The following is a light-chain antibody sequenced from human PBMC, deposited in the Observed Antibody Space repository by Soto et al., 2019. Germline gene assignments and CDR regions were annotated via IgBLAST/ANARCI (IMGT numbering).Light chain of an antibody. J-gene: IGKJ2*01. CDR2: WAS. Sequence: DIVMTQPPDSLAVSLGERATINCKSSQSVLYSSNNKNYLAWYQKKAGQPPKLLIYWASTRESGVPDRFSGSGSGTDFTLTISSLQAEDVAVYYCQQYYSTPPYTFGQGTKLEIK. CDR1: QSVLYSSNNKNY. V-gene: IGKV4-1*01. CDR3: QQYYSTPPYT.